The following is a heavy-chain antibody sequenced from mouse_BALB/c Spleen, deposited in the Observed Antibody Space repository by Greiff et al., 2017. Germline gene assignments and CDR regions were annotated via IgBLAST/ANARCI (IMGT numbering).Heavy chain of an antibody. CDR3: ARTGTRAMDY. D-gene: IGHD4-1*01. CDR2: IDPSDSYT. V-gene: IGHV1-69*02. J-gene: IGHJ4*01. CDR1: GYTFTSYW. Sequence: QVQLQQPGAELVKPGASVKLSCKASGYTFTSYWMHWVKQRPGQGLEWIGEIDPSDSYTNYNQKFKGKATLTVDKSSSTAYMQLSSLTSEDSAVYYCARTGTRAMDYWGQGTSVTVFS.